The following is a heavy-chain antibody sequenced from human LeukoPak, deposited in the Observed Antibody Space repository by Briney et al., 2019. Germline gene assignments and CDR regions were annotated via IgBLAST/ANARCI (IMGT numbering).Heavy chain of an antibody. V-gene: IGHV5-51*01. J-gene: IGHJ4*02. CDR2: IYPGDSDT. CDR1: GYSFTSSW. Sequence: GESLKISCQGSGYSFTSSWIGWGRQMPGKGLEWRGIIYPGDSDTRYSPSFQGQVTISADKSISTAYLQWSSLKASDTAMYYCARFSVGGTYYPNYWGQGTLVSVSS. CDR3: ARFSVGGTYYPNY. D-gene: IGHD1-26*01.